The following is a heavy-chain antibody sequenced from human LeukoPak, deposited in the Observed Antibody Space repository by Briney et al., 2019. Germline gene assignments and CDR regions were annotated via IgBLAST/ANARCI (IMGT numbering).Heavy chain of an antibody. CDR1: GFTFSSYG. CDR2: IWYDGSNK. Sequence: GGSLRLSCAASGFTFSSYGMHWVRQAPGKGLEWVAVIWYDGSNKYYADSVKGRFTISRDNSKNTLYLQTNSLRAEDTAVYYCARDPLYYYDSSGYYLDYWGQGTLVTVSS. J-gene: IGHJ4*02. CDR3: ARDPLYYYDSSGYYLDY. V-gene: IGHV3-33*01. D-gene: IGHD3-22*01.